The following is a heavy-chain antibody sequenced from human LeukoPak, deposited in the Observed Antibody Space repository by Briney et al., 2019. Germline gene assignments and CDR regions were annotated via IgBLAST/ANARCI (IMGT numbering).Heavy chain of an antibody. D-gene: IGHD7-27*01. CDR2: MFFSGKT. CDR1: GDSINSGSFH. V-gene: IGHV4-61*05. Sequence: SETLSLTCSVPGDSINSGSFHWGWIRQPPGKGLEWIGHMFFSGKTNYSPSLKTRVTISIDTSKKQFSLELVSVIAADSAVYYCARFVGWGYYLDYLGRGILVSVSS. CDR3: ARFVGWGYYLDY. J-gene: IGHJ4*02.